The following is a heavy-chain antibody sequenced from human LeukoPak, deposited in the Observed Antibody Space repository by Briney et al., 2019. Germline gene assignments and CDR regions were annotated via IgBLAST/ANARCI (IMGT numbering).Heavy chain of an antibody. CDR1: GGSISSYY. CDR2: IYYSGST. Sequence: SETLSLTCTVSGGSISSYYWSWIRQPPGKGLEWIGYIYYSGSTNYNPSLKSRVTISVDTSKNQFSLKLSSVTAADTAVYYCACGYSSGWYYFDYWGQGTLVTVSS. D-gene: IGHD6-19*01. CDR3: ACGYSSGWYYFDY. V-gene: IGHV4-59*08. J-gene: IGHJ4*02.